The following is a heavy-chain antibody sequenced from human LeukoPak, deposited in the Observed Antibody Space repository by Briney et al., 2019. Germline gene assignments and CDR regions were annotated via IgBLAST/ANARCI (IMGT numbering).Heavy chain of an antibody. CDR2: ISSSGSTI. J-gene: IGHJ4*02. V-gene: IGHV3-48*03. Sequence: SGGSLRLSCAASGFTFSSYEMNWVRQAPGKGLEWVSYISSSGSTIYYADSVKGRFTISRDNAKNSLYLQMNSPRAEDTAVYYCARGGGYGSGSYYREDYWGQGTLVIVSS. CDR1: GFTFSSYE. CDR3: ARGGGYGSGSYYREDY. D-gene: IGHD3-10*01.